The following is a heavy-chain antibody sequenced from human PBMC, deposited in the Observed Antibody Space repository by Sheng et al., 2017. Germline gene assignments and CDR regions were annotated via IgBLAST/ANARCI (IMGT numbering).Heavy chain of an antibody. D-gene: IGHD6-13*01. CDR1: GGTFSSYA. V-gene: IGHV1-69*13. CDR3: AREVASSSWTKGRNWFDP. CDR2: IIPIFGTA. J-gene: IGHJ5*02. Sequence: QVQLVQSGAEVKKPGSSVKVSCKASGGTFSSYAISWVRQAPGQGLEWMGGIIPIFGTANYAQKFQGRVTITADESTSTAYMELSSLRSEDTAVYYCAREVASSSWTKGRNWFDPWGQGTLVTVSS.